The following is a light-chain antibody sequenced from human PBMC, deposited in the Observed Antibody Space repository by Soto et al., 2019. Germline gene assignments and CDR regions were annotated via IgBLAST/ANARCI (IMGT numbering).Light chain of an antibody. CDR1: QSVTSSY. V-gene: IGKV3-20*01. CDR2: GAS. Sequence: IVLTQSPGTLSLSPGERATLSCRASQSVTSSYLSWYQQKPGQAPRLLIYGASNRATGIPDRFSGSGSGTDFTLTISRLEPEDFEVYYCQQYGSSLPLSFGGGSKVDTK. J-gene: IGKJ4*01. CDR3: QQYGSSLPLS.